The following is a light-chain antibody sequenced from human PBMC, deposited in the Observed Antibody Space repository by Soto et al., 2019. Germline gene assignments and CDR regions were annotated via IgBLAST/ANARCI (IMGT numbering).Light chain of an antibody. J-gene: IGKJ3*01. CDR2: AAS. V-gene: IGKV1D-12*01. CDR1: QGISSW. Sequence: DIQMTQSPSSVSASVGDRVTITCRASQGISSWIAWYQQKPGKAPKLLIYAASGLQSGVPSRFSGSGSGTDFTLTINSLQPEDFATYYCQQANSFPLTFGPGTKVDIK. CDR3: QQANSFPLT.